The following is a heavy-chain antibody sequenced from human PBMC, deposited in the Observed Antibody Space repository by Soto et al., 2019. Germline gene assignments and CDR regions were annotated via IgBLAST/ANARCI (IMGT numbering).Heavy chain of an antibody. Sequence: ASVKVSCKASGYTFSNYGISWVRQAPGQGLEWMGWISAYNGNTNYAQKLQGRVTMTTDTSTSTAYMELRSLRSDDTAVYYCARVKGSGYHNWFDPWGQGTLVTVSS. D-gene: IGHD3-22*01. V-gene: IGHV1-18*01. CDR3: ARVKGSGYHNWFDP. CDR1: GYTFSNYG. CDR2: ISAYNGNT. J-gene: IGHJ5*02.